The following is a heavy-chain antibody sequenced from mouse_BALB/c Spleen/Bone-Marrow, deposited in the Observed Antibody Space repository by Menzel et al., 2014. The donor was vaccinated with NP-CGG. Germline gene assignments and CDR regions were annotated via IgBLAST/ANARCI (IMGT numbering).Heavy chain of an antibody. J-gene: IGHJ2*01. Sequence: QVQLQQSGTELAKPGASVKMSCKASGYTFTNYWMHWVKQRPGQGLEWIGYINPTTDYTEYNQKFKDKATLTADKSSSTAYMQLXXXXXXXXXVXYCARLHDSWGQGTTLTVSS. CDR2: INPTTDYT. V-gene: IGHV1-7*01. D-gene: IGHD2-2*01. CDR3: ARLHDS. CDR1: GYTFTNYW.